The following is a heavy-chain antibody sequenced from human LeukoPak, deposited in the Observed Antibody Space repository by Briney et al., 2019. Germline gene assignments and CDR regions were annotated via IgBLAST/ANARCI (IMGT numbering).Heavy chain of an antibody. Sequence: ASVKVSCKASGYTFTSYDINWVRQATGQGLEWMGWMNPNSGNTGYAQKFQGRVTMTRDTSTSTVYMELSSLRSEDTAVYYCARDYGGNLRGAEYFQHWGQGTLVTVSS. V-gene: IGHV1-8*01. CDR3: ARDYGGNLRGAEYFQH. D-gene: IGHD2-15*01. CDR2: MNPNSGNT. CDR1: GYTFTSYD. J-gene: IGHJ1*01.